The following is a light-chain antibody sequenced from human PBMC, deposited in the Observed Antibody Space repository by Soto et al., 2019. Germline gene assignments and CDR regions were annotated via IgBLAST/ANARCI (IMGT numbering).Light chain of an antibody. CDR1: QGIDTS. J-gene: IGKJ5*01. CDR2: AAY. CDR3: QQLHGYPIT. V-gene: IGKV1-9*01. Sequence: ILLTPSPSSLSASVGARLTITFRASQGIDTSLAWYQQKPGKAPKLLIYAAYNFQSGVPSRFSGSGSGTHFTLTISSLQPEDFATYYCQQLHGYPITFGQGTRLDIK.